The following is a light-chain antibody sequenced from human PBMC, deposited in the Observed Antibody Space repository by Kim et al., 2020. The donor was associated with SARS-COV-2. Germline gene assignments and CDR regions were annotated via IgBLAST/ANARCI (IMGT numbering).Light chain of an antibody. CDR1: SLGTFY. Sequence: SSELTQDPTVSVALGQTVRITCRGDSLGTFYASWFQQKPGQAPLLVFYGENNRPSGIPDRFSGSSSGDTAYLTITGAQAEDEAVYYCNSRDTSGDHVVFGGGTQLTVL. V-gene: IGLV3-19*01. CDR3: NSRDTSGDHVV. J-gene: IGLJ2*01. CDR2: GEN.